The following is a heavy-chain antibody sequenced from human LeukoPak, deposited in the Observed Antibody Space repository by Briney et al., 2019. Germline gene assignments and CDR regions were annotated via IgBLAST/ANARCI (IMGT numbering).Heavy chain of an antibody. V-gene: IGHV4-34*08. CDR2: INHSGST. CDR3: ATAAGYWFDP. D-gene: IGHD6-13*01. CDR1: GFTFSSYW. Sequence: GSLRLSCAASGFTFSSYWMSWIRQPPGKGLEWIGEINHSGSTNYNPSLKSRVTISVDTSKNQFSLKLSSVTAADTAVYYCATAAGYWFDPWGQGTLVTVSS. J-gene: IGHJ5*02.